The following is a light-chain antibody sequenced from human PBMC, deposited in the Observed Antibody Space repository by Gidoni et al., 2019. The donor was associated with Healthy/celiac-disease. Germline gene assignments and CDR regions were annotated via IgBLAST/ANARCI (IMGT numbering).Light chain of an antibody. CDR3: QQYNNWPPVT. V-gene: IGKV3-15*01. CDR2: GAS. CDR1: QSVSSN. Sequence: ELVMTQSPATLSVSPGERATLSCRASQSVSSNLAWYQQKPGQAPRLLIYGASTRATGIPARFSGSGSGTEFTLTISSLQSEDFAVYYCQQYNNWPPVTFGPGTKVEIK. J-gene: IGKJ3*01.